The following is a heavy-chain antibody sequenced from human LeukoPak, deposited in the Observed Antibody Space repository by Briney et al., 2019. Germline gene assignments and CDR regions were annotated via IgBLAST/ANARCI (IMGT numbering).Heavy chain of an antibody. CDR3: ARHYYDSSGPHPYYFDY. J-gene: IGHJ4*02. CDR2: IYSGGST. Sequence: PGGSLRLSCAASGFTFSSYEMNWVRQAPGKGLEWVSVIYSGGSTYYADSVKGRFTISRDNSKNTLYLQMNSLRAEDTAVYYCARHYYDSSGPHPYYFDYWGQGTLVTVSS. V-gene: IGHV3-53*01. D-gene: IGHD3-22*01. CDR1: GFTFSSYE.